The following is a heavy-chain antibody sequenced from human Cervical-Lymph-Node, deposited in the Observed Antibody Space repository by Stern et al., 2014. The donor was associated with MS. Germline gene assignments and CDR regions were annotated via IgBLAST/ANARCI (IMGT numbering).Heavy chain of an antibody. D-gene: IGHD2-8*01. CDR2: IRSEANSYAT. J-gene: IGHJ6*02. CDR1: GFTFSGSA. CDR3: TSLGTIVLSGMDV. Sequence: EVQLVESGGGLVQPGGSLKLSCAASGFTFSGSAMHWVRQASGKGLEWGGRIRSEANSYATSYAASVKGRFTISRDDSKNTAYLQMNSLNIEDTAVYYCTSLGTIVLSGMDVWGQGTTVTVSS. V-gene: IGHV3-73*01.